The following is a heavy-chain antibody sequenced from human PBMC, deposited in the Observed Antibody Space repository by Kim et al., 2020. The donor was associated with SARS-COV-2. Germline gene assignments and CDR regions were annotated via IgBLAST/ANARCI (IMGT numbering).Heavy chain of an antibody. J-gene: IGHJ4*02. CDR3: AKWGGDY. Sequence: SGTATYSADSVQGRFTISRDNSKKILFLQMNGLRAEDTAVYYCAKWGGDYWGQGSLVTVSS. V-gene: IGHV3-23*01. D-gene: IGHD3-16*01. CDR2: SGTAT.